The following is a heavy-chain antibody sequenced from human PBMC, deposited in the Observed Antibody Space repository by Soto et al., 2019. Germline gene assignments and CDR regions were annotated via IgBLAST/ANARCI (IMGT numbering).Heavy chain of an antibody. CDR1: GFTFSSYA. V-gene: IGHV3-30-3*01. D-gene: IGHD6-13*01. CDR2: ISYDGSNK. J-gene: IGHJ4*02. Sequence: QVQLVESGGGVVQPGRSLRLSCAASGFTFSSYAMHWVRQAPGKGLEWVAVISYDGSNKYYADSVKGRFTISRDNSKNTLYLQMNSRRAEDTAVYYCARGLLSSSWYFDYWGQGTLVTVSS. CDR3: ARGLLSSSWYFDY.